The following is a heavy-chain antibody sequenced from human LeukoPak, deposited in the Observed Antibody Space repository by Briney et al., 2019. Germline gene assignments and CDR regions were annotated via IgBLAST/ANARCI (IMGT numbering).Heavy chain of an antibody. J-gene: IGHJ4*02. CDR1: GGSISSYY. CDR3: ARFSSLIDY. V-gene: IGHV4-59*01. CDR2: IYYSGST. Sequence: PSETLSLTCTVSGGSISSYYWSWIRQPPGKGLECIGYIYYSGSTNYNPSLKSRVTISVDTSKNQFSLKLSSVTAADTAVYYCARFSSLIDYWGQGTLVTVSS. D-gene: IGHD2-15*01.